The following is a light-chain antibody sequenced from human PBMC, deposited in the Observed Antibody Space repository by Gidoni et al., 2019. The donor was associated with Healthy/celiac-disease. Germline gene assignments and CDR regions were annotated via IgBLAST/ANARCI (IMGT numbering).Light chain of an antibody. CDR2: CKN. Sequence: SELTQDPAVSVALGQTVRIKCQGDRLRSYYASWYQQKPGQAPVLVFYCKNNRPSGIPDRFSGSSSGNTASLTITGAQAEDEADYYCNSRDSSGNHVVFGGGTKLTVL. CDR3: NSRDSSGNHVV. V-gene: IGLV3-19*01. CDR1: RLRSYY. J-gene: IGLJ2*01.